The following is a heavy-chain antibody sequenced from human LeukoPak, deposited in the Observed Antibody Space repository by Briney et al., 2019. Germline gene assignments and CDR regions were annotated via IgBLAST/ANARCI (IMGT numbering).Heavy chain of an antibody. CDR2: INRDGRST. CDR3: ALPLRDGDFYFDY. V-gene: IGHV3-74*01. J-gene: IGHJ4*02. Sequence: PGGSLRLSCAASRFTFSNYWMHWVRQAPGKGLVWVSRINRDGRSTNYADSVKGRFTISRDNAKNTVFLQMNSLRAEDTAVYYCALPLRDGDFYFDYWGQGALVTVSS. CDR1: RFTFSNYW. D-gene: IGHD4-17*01.